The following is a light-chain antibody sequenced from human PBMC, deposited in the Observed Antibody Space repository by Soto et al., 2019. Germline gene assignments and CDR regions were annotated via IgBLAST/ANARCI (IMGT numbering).Light chain of an antibody. V-gene: IGKV2-28*01. CDR3: RQALQTPQWT. J-gene: IGKJ1*01. Sequence: DIVMTQSPLSLPFTPGEPASISCRSIQSILHSNGYNYLDWYLQKPGQSPQLLISLGSNRASGVPDKYSGSGSDTDSTLKNSRVEAEYVGVYYCRQALQTPQWTCGQGTNVETK. CDR1: QSILHSNGYNY. CDR2: LGS.